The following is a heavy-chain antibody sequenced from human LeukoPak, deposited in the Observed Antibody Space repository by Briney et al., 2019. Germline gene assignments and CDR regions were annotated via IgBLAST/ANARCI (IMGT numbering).Heavy chain of an antibody. CDR2: ISSSGSTI. V-gene: IGHV3-48*03. CDR1: GFTFSSYE. Sequence: GGSLRLSCAASGFTFSSYEMNWVRQAPGKRLEWVSYISSSGSTIYYADSVKGRFTISRDNAKNSLYLQMNSLRAEDTAVYYCASMGIAVAGGNFDYWGQGTLVTVSS. J-gene: IGHJ4*02. CDR3: ASMGIAVAGGNFDY. D-gene: IGHD6-19*01.